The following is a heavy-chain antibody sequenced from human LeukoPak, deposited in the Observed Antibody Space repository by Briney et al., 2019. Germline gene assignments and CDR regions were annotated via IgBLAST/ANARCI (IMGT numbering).Heavy chain of an antibody. CDR1: GFTFSNYG. CDR2: ISGSGGST. D-gene: IGHD1-26*01. V-gene: IGHV3-23*01. J-gene: IGHJ4*02. CDR3: AKYSGSYV. Sequence: TGGSLGLSCAASGFTFSNYGMSWVRQAPGKGLEWVSAISGSGGSTYYADSVKGRFTISRDNSKNTLYLQMNSLRAEDTAVYYCAKYSGSYVWGQGTLVTVSS.